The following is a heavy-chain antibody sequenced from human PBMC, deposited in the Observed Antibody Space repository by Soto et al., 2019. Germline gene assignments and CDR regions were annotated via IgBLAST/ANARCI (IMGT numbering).Heavy chain of an antibody. CDR1: GGSINTGGFY. CDR3: ARDITGDWPFDL. J-gene: IGHJ2*01. Sequence: QVQLQESGPGLVKPSQTLSLTCTVSGGSINTGGFYWNWIRQHPGKGLEWIGYIYYTGTTYYTPSLRSRLTMPVDTSKNQFSLQLSSVTAADTAVYYCARDITGDWPFDLWGRGTLVTVSS. D-gene: IGHD7-27*01. V-gene: IGHV4-31*03. CDR2: IYYTGTT.